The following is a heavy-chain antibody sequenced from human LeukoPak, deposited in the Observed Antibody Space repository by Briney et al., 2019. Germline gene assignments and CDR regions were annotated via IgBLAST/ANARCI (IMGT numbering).Heavy chain of an antibody. CDR3: ASPSHPYSYGQNDAFDI. Sequence: GGSLRLSCAASGFTVSSNYMSWVRQAPGKGLEWVSVIYSGGSTYYADSVKGRFTISRDNSKNTLYLQMNSLRAEDTAVYYCASPSHPYSYGQNDAFDIWGQGTMVTVSS. V-gene: IGHV3-66*01. D-gene: IGHD5-18*01. CDR2: IYSGGST. J-gene: IGHJ3*02. CDR1: GFTVSSNY.